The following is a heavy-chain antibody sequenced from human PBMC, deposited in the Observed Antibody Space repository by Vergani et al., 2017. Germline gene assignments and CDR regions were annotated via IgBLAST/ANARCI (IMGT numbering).Heavy chain of an antibody. D-gene: IGHD3-22*01. CDR2: ISAYNGNT. J-gene: IGHJ4*02. CDR1: GYTFTSYG. Sequence: QVQLVQSGAEVKKPGASVKVSCKASGYTFTSYGISWVRQAPGQGLEWMGWISAYNGNTNYAQKLQGRVTMTTDTSTRTAYMELRSLISDDTAVYYCARAQDYYDSSGHFDYWGQGTLVTVSS. V-gene: IGHV1-18*04. CDR3: ARAQDYYDSSGHFDY.